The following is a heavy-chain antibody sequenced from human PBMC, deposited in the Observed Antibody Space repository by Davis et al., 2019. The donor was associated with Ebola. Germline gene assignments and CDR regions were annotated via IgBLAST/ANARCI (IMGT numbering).Heavy chain of an antibody. V-gene: IGHV1-69*06. CDR2: IIPIFDTA. J-gene: IGHJ6*02. Sequence: AASVKVSCKASGGTFSSYAISWVRQAPGQGLEWMGGIIPIFDTANYAQKFQGRVTITADKSTSTAYMELSSLRSEDTAVYYCARHDGYSSSWYTYYYYYGMDVWGQGTTVTVSS. CDR3: ARHDGYSSSWYTYYYYYGMDV. CDR1: GGTFSSYA. D-gene: IGHD6-13*01.